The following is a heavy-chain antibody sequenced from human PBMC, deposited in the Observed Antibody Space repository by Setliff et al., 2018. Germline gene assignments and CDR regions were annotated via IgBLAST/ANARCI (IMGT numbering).Heavy chain of an antibody. Sequence: PSETLSLTCGVYGGSFSGYFWTWIRQPPGKGLEWIGEINYSGRTNYNPSFKSRVIVSADTSKNQFSLKLTPVTAADAGVYYCARGAGEYSGNYYRWGQGALVTVSS. J-gene: IGHJ5*02. CDR2: INYSGRT. CDR3: ARGAGEYSGNYYR. D-gene: IGHD1-26*01. V-gene: IGHV4-34*01. CDR1: GGSFSGYF.